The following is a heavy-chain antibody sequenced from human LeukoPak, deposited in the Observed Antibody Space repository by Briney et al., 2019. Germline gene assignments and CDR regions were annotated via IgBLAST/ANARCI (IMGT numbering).Heavy chain of an antibody. CDR2: MNPNSGNT. D-gene: IGHD6-19*01. CDR1: GYTFTSYD. CDR3: ARGTSYSSGWADAFDI. J-gene: IGHJ3*02. V-gene: IGHV1-8*03. Sequence: SVTVSCKASGYTFTSYDINWVRQATGQGLEWMGWMNPNSGNTGYAQKFQGRVTITRNTSISTAYMALSSLRSEDTAVYYCARGTSYSSGWADAFDIWGQGTMVTVSS.